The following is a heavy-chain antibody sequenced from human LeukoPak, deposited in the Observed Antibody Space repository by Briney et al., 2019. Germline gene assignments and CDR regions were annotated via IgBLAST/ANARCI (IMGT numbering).Heavy chain of an antibody. D-gene: IGHD2-21*02. V-gene: IGHV4/OR15-8*01. J-gene: IGHJ4*02. CDR1: GGSISSNNW. CDR2: IYHSGSP. CDR3: ARGPPYIVVVTAIGFFDY. Sequence: SETLSLTCDVSGGSISSNNWWGWVRQPPGKGLEWIGEIYHSGSPNYNPSLKSRVTISVDKSRNHFSLNLSSVTAADTAVYYCARGPPYIVVVTAIGFFDYWGQGTLVTVSS.